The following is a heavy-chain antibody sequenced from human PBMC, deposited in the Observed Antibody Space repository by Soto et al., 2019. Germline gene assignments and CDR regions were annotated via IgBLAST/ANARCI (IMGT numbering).Heavy chain of an antibody. J-gene: IGHJ6*03. Sequence: ASVKVSCKASGYTFTSYGISWVRQAPGQGLEWMGWISAYNGNTNYAQKLQGRVTMTTDTSTSTAYMELRSLRSDDTAVYYCARVLGCSSTSCYPRYYYYMDVWGKGTTVTVSS. V-gene: IGHV1-18*01. CDR2: ISAYNGNT. CDR1: GYTFTSYG. CDR3: ARVLGCSSTSCYPRYYYYMDV. D-gene: IGHD2-2*01.